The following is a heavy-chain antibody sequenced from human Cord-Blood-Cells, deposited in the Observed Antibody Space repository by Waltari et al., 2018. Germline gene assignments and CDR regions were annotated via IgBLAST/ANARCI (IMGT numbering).Heavy chain of an antibody. CDR3: ARLLPSYYDFWSGYSAFDY. Sequence: EVQLVPSGAEVKKPGESPTISCKGSGYSFTSYWIAWVRQMPGQGPEWMGIIYPGDSDTRYSPSFQGQVTISADKSISTAYLQWSSLKASDTAMYYCARLLPSYYDFWSGYSAFDYWGQGTLVTVSS. D-gene: IGHD3-3*01. V-gene: IGHV5-51*01. CDR2: IYPGDSDT. J-gene: IGHJ4*02. CDR1: GYSFTSYW.